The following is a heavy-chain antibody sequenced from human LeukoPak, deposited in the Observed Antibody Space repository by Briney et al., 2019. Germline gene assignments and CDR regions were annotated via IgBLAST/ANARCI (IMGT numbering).Heavy chain of an antibody. CDR3: GRWAPYGSGSYQPNFDY. CDR1: GFTFSSYS. Sequence: GGSLRLSCAASGFTFSSYSMNWVRQAPGKGLEWVSSISSSSSYIYYADSVKGRFTISRDNAKSSLYLQMNSLRAEDTAVYYCGRWAPYGSGSYQPNFDYWGQGTLVTVSS. J-gene: IGHJ4*02. CDR2: ISSSSSYI. V-gene: IGHV3-21*01. D-gene: IGHD3-10*01.